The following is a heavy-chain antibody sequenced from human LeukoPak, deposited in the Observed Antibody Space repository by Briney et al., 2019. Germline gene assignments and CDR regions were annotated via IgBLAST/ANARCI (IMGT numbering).Heavy chain of an antibody. CDR1: GGSISSSSYY. J-gene: IGHJ4*02. CDR2: IYYSRST. D-gene: IGHD3-10*01. V-gene: IGHV4-39*01. Sequence: SETLSLTCTVSGGSISSSSYYWGWIRQPPGKGLEWIGSIYYSRSTYYNPSLKSRVTISVDTSKNQFSLKLSSVTAADTAVYYCARQVRGFDYWGQGTLVTVSS. CDR3: ARQVRGFDY.